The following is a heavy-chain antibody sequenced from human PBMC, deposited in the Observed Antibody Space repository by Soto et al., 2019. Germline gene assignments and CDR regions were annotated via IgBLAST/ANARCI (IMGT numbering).Heavy chain of an antibody. CDR2: ISSSSSYI. CDR1: GFTFSSYS. CDR3: ARAPKQYSSTNWFDP. J-gene: IGHJ5*02. Sequence: NPGGSLRLSCAASGFTFSSYSMNWVRQAPGKGLEWVSSISSSSSYIYYADSVKGRFTISRDNAKNSLYLQMNSLRAEDTAVYYGARAPKQYSSTNWFDPWGQGTLVTRLL. V-gene: IGHV3-21*01. D-gene: IGHD5-18*01.